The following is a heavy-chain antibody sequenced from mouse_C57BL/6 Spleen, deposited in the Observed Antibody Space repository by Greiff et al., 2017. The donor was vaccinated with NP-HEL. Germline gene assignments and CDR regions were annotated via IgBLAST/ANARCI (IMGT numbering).Heavy chain of an antibody. D-gene: IGHD2-4*01. CDR1: GYAFSSYW. CDR2: IYPGDGAT. V-gene: IGHV1-80*01. CDR3: ARYYDPYAMDY. Sequence: QVQLQQSGAELVKPGASVKISCKASGYAFSSYWMNWVKQRPGKGLEWIGQIYPGDGATNYTGKFKGKATLTADKSSSTAYMQLSSLTSEDSAVYFCARYYDPYAMDYWGQGTSVTVSS. J-gene: IGHJ4*01.